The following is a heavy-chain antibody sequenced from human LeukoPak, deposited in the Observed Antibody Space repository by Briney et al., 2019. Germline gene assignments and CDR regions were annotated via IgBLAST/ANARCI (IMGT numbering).Heavy chain of an antibody. D-gene: IGHD1-14*01. CDR3: ARDAGTLSYYYMDV. CDR2: IKQDGSEK. Sequence: PGGSLRLSCAASGFTFSSYWMSWVRQAPGKGLEWVANIKQDGSEKYYVDSVKGRFTISRDNAKNSLYLQMNSLRAEDTAVYYCARDAGTLSYYYMDVWGKGTTATVSS. J-gene: IGHJ6*03. CDR1: GFTFSSYW. V-gene: IGHV3-7*01.